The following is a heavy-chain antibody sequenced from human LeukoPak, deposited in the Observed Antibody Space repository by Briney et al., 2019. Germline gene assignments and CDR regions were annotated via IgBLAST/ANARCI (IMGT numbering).Heavy chain of an antibody. J-gene: IGHJ5*02. Sequence: ASVSVSCKASGYTFTVYYMHWVRQAPGQGLEWVGWINPNSGGTNYAQKFQGRVTMTSDTSISTAYMELSRLRSDDTAVYYCARAYSSSWYFWFDPWGQGTLVTVSS. D-gene: IGHD6-13*01. CDR2: INPNSGGT. V-gene: IGHV1-2*02. CDR1: GYTFTVYY. CDR3: ARAYSSSWYFWFDP.